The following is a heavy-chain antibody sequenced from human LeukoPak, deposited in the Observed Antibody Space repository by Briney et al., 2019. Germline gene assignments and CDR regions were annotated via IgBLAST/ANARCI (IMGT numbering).Heavy chain of an antibody. D-gene: IGHD6-19*01. CDR1: GSTISSNY. CDR3: AGNGGWNYFDY. V-gene: IGHV3-66*01. J-gene: IGHJ4*02. Sequence: GGSLRLSCAASGSTISSNYMSGVRQAPGKGLEWVSVIYIGGSTYYADSVKGRFTISRDNSKNTLYLQMNSLRAEDTAVYYCAGNGGWNYFDYWGQGTLVTVSS. CDR2: IYIGGST.